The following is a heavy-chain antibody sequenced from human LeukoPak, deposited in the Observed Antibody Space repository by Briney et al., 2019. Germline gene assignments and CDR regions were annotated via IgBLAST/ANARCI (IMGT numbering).Heavy chain of an antibody. V-gene: IGHV3-23*01. CDR2: ISDSGGNT. CDR1: GFTFSSYA. Sequence: GGSLRLSCADSGFTFSSYAMSWVRQAPGKGLEWVSAISDSGGNTYYADSVKGRFTISRDNSKNTLYLQMYSLRAEDTAVYYCAKEVRGYWSFDLWGRGTLVTVSS. CDR3: AKEVRGYWSFDL. J-gene: IGHJ2*01. D-gene: IGHD3-10*01.